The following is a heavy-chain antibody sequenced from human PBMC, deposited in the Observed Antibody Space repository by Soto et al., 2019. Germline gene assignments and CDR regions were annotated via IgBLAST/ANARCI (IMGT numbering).Heavy chain of an antibody. CDR2: ISGSGDRT. Sequence: GSLRLSGEASGFPFTTYAMSWVRQAPGKGLEWVSGISGSGDRTHYIDSVKGRFTISRDNYKNTLYLQMSSLRAEDTAIYYCAKASTYEYVWGSYRYYFNYWGQGTLVTVSS. D-gene: IGHD3-16*02. J-gene: IGHJ4*02. CDR3: AKASTYEYVWGSYRYYFNY. CDR1: GFPFTTYA. V-gene: IGHV3-23*01.